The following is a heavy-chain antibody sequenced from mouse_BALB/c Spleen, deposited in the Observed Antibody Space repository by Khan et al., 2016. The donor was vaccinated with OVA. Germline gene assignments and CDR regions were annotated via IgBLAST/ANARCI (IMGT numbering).Heavy chain of an antibody. CDR3: AKEITSLVDY. CDR2: INTNTGEP. Sequence: QIQLVQSGPELKKPGETVKISCKASGYTFTNYGMNWVKQAPGKGLRWMGWINTNTGEPTYAEEFMGRFAFSLETSASTAYLQINNLKNEDTATYFCAKEITSLVDYWGQGTTLTVSS. CDR1: GYTFTNYG. V-gene: IGHV9-3*02. D-gene: IGHD1-1*01. J-gene: IGHJ2*01.